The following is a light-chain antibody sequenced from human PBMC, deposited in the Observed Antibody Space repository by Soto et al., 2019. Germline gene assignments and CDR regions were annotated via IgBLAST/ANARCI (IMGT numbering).Light chain of an antibody. Sequence: ENVLTQSPGTLSLSPGERATLSCRASQSVSSSYLTWYQQKPGQAPRLLIYGASSRATDIPDRFSGIGSRAHFTLTISRLESEDFAEYYCQQYDSSPVTFGQGTKLDIK. J-gene: IGKJ2*01. CDR1: QSVSSSY. CDR3: QQYDSSPVT. CDR2: GAS. V-gene: IGKV3-20*01.